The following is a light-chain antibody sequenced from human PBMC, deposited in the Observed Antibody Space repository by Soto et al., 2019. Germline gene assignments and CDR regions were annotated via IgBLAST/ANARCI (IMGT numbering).Light chain of an antibody. V-gene: IGKV3-20*01. J-gene: IGKJ1*01. CDR2: GAS. CDR3: QHYGSSPRRT. CDR1: QSVSSDS. Sequence: EIVLTQSPGTLSLSPGERATLSCRASQSVSSDSLGWFQQKAGQAPRLLFYGASTRASDIPDRFRGSGSGTDFSLTISRLEPEDVAVYCCQHYGSSPRRTFGQGNKVEIK.